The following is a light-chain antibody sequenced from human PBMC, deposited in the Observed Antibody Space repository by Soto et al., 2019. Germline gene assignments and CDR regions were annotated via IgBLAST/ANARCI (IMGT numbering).Light chain of an antibody. J-gene: IGKJ1*01. V-gene: IGKV3-15*01. Sequence: EIVMTQSPAILSVSPGERSALSCGASQSVSSNLAWYQQKPGQAPRLLIYGASTRATGVPARFRGSGSGTDFTLTISALQSEDFAVYYCQHYNNWPPWTFGQGTKVDIK. CDR1: QSVSSN. CDR2: GAS. CDR3: QHYNNWPPWT.